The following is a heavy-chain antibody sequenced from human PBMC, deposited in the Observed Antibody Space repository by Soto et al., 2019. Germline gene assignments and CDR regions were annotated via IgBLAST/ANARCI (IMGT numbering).Heavy chain of an antibody. CDR1: GFTFSSYW. Sequence: EVQLVESGGGLVQPGGSLRLSCAASGFTFSSYWMHWVRQAPGKGLVWVSRINSDGSSTSYADSVKGRFTISRDNAKNTLYLQMNSLRAEDTAVYYCARVGPNTYYGSGSLHDYWGQGTLVTVSS. CDR2: INSDGSST. V-gene: IGHV3-74*01. CDR3: ARVGPNTYYGSGSLHDY. D-gene: IGHD3-10*01. J-gene: IGHJ4*02.